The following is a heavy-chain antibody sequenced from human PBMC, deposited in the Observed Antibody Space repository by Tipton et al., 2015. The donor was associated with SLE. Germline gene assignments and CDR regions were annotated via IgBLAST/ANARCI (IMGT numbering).Heavy chain of an antibody. CDR1: GYSISSGFY. CDR3: ARQGAAVTMSGWFDP. CDR2: IFHSGFT. Sequence: TLSLTCSVSGYSISSGFYWGWIRKPPGKGLEWVGSIFHSGFTYYNPSLKSRVTISVDTSKNQFSLKVTSVTAADTAVYYCARQGAAVTMSGWFDPWGQGTLVTVSS. J-gene: IGHJ5*02. V-gene: IGHV4-38-2*01. D-gene: IGHD4-17*01.